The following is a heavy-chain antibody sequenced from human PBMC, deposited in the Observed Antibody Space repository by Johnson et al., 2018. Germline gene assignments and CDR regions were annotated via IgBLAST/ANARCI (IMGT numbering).Heavy chain of an antibody. J-gene: IGHJ3*02. CDR1: GFTFSGSA. CDR3: SVLQWGAFDI. V-gene: IGHV3-73*01. D-gene: IGHD5-24*01. CDR2: IRSKANSYAT. Sequence: VQLVQSGGGLVQPGGSLKLSCAASGFTFSGSAMHWVRQASGKGLEWVGRIRSKANSYATAYAASVKGRFTISRDDSKNTAYLPMNSLKTEDTAGYYCSVLQWGAFDIWGQGTMVTVSS.